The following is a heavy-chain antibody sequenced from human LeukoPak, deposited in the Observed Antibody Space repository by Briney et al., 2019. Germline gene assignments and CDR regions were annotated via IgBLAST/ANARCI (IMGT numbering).Heavy chain of an antibody. V-gene: IGHV5-51*01. J-gene: IGHJ4*02. CDR1: GYSFTTNW. CDR3: ARLYGVRFDS. CDR2: IYPGDSDT. D-gene: IGHD3-3*01. Sequence: KGGESLKISCKGSGYSFTTNWIGWVRQMPGKGLEWMGIIYPGDSDTRYSPSFQGQVTISADKSTSAAYLQWSSLKASDTAMYYCARLYGVRFDSWGQGTLVTVSS.